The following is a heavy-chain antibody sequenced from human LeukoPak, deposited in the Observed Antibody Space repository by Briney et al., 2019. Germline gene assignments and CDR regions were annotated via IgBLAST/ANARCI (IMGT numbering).Heavy chain of an antibody. Sequence: PGRSLRLSCASSGFTYSSYGKHGVRQAPGKGLEWVALIWYDGSNKYYADSVKGRFAISRDNSKNTLYLQMNSLRAEDTAVYYCARDPDGSYQYYFAYGGQGTLVTVSS. CDR2: IWYDGSNK. V-gene: IGHV3-33*01. J-gene: IGHJ4*02. D-gene: IGHD1-26*01. CDR1: GFTYSSYG. CDR3: ARDPDGSYQYYFAY.